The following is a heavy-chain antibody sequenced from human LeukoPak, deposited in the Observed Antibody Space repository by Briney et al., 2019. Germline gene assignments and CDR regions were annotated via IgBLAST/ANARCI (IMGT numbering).Heavy chain of an antibody. V-gene: IGHV4-39*07. D-gene: IGHD1-7*01. J-gene: IGHJ4*02. CDR3: ARLYGNYQNYFDY. CDR1: GGSISTITYY. Sequence: SETLSLTCTVSGGSISTITYYWGWIRQPPGKGLEWVGHMYYRGNTFYNPSLKSRVTISVDTSKDQFSLKLRSVTAADTAVYYCARLYGNYQNYFDYWGQGTLVTVSS. CDR2: MYYRGNT.